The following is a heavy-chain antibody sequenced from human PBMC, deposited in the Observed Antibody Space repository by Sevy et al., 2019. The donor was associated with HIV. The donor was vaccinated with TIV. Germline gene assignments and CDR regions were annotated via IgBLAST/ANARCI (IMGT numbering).Heavy chain of an antibody. CDR2: INSRSNYI. V-gene: IGHV3-21*01. Sequence: GGSLRLSCAASGFTFSSYSMNWVRQAPGKGLEWVSSINSRSNYIYYADSVKGRFTISRDNAKNSLYLQMNSLRAEDTAVYYCARDKLVVVDSYYFVYWGQGTRVTVSS. D-gene: IGHD3-22*01. J-gene: IGHJ4*02. CDR1: GFTFSSYS. CDR3: ARDKLVVVDSYYFVY.